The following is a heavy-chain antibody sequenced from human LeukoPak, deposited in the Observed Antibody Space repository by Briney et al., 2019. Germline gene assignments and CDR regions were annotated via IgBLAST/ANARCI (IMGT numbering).Heavy chain of an antibody. J-gene: IGHJ4*02. CDR2: IWYDGSNK. CDR1: GFTFSSYG. CDR3: ARDHSSGWYSDYFDY. Sequence: GGSLRLSCAASGFTFSSYGIHWVRQAPGKGLEWVAVIWYDGSNKYYADSVKGRFTISRDNSKNTLYLQMNSLRAEDTAVYYCARDHSSGWYSDYFDYWGQGTLVTVSS. V-gene: IGHV3-33*01. D-gene: IGHD6-19*01.